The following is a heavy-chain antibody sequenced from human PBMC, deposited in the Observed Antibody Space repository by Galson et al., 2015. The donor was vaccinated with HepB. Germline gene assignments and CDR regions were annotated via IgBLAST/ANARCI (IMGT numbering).Heavy chain of an antibody. D-gene: IGHD3-22*01. CDR1: GFTFSTYS. CDR2: ISDSSSVI. J-gene: IGHJ2*01. V-gene: IGHV3-21*01. Sequence: SLRLSCAASGFTFSTYSMNWVRQAPGKGLEWVSSISDSSSVIYYADSVKGRFTISRDNAKNSLYLQMNGLRVDDAAIYYCARTHYYDSSDFYYGRSFDLWGRGTLAAASS. CDR3: ARTHYYDSSDFYYGRSFDL.